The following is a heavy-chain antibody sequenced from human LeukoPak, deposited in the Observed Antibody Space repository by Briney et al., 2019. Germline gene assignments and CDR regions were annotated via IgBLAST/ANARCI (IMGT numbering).Heavy chain of an antibody. Sequence: PSQTLSLTCTVSGGSISSGSYYWSWIRQPAGKRLEWTGRIYTSGSTNYNPSLKSRVTISVDTSKNQFSLKLSSVTAADTAVYYCAGGLVSGGATTFDYWGQGTLVTVSS. CDR3: AGGLVSGGATTFDY. CDR1: GGSISSGSYY. CDR2: IYTSGST. D-gene: IGHD1-26*01. V-gene: IGHV4-61*02. J-gene: IGHJ4*02.